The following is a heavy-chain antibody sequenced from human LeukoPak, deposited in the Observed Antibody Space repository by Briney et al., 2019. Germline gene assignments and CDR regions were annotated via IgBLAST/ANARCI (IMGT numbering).Heavy chain of an antibody. V-gene: IGHV3-7*01. CDR3: ALTPDYYGSGSFDY. J-gene: IGHJ4*02. CDR1: GFTISSYW. Sequence: GGSLRLSCAASGFTISSYWMSWVRQPPGKGLEWVADIKEDGSEKYYVDSVKGRFTTSRDNAKNSLYLQMNSLRAEVTDVDYCALTPDYYGSGSFDYWGQGTLVTVSS. CDR2: IKEDGSEK. D-gene: IGHD3-10*01.